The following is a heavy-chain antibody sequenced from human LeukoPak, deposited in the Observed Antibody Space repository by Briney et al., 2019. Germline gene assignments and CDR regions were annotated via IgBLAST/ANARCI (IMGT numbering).Heavy chain of an antibody. CDR1: GGSFSGYY. Sequence: SETLSLTCAVYGGSFSGYYWSWIRQPPGKGLEWIGEINHSGSTNYNPSLKSRVTISVDTSKNQFSLQLSSVTAADTAVYYCARGGITMVRGVIFWFDPWGQGTLVTVSS. CDR3: ARGGITMVRGVIFWFDP. D-gene: IGHD3-10*01. J-gene: IGHJ5*02. V-gene: IGHV4-34*01. CDR2: INHSGST.